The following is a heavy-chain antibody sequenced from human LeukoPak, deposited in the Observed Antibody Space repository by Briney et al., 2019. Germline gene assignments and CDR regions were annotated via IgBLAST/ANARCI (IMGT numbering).Heavy chain of an antibody. CDR2: ISGSGGST. D-gene: IGHD6-13*01. J-gene: IGHJ4*02. CDR1: GFTFSSYG. CDR3: ARDFGAAAG. Sequence: GGSLRLSCAASGFTFSSYGMSWVRQAPGKGLEWVSGISGSGGSTYYADSVKGRFTISRDNSKNTLYLRMNSLRAEDTAVYYCARDFGAAAGWGQGTLVTVSS. V-gene: IGHV3-23*01.